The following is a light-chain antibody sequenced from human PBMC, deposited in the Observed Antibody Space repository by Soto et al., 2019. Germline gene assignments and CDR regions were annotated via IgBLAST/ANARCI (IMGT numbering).Light chain of an antibody. CDR1: SSDVGGYNY. J-gene: IGLJ3*02. Sequence: QSALTQPASVSGSPGQSITISCTGTSSDVGGYNYVSWYQQHPGKAPKLMIYEVSNRPSGVSNRFSGSKSGNTASLTISGLQAEDEADYYCQTWATGIRVFGGGTQLTVL. V-gene: IGLV2-14*01. CDR3: QTWATGIRV. CDR2: EVS.